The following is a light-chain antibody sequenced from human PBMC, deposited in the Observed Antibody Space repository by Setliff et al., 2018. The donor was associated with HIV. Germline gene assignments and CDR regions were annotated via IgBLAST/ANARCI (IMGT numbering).Light chain of an antibody. V-gene: IGLV2-14*01. CDR2: EVS. J-gene: IGLJ1*01. CDR3: SSYTSADTYV. CDR1: SSDIGSYDY. Sequence: QSALTQPASVSGSPGQSITISCTGTSSDIGSYDYISWYQQHPGKAPKLMIYEVSNRSPGVSNRFSGSKSGITASLTISGLQADDEADYYCSSYTSADTYVFGSGTKGTVL.